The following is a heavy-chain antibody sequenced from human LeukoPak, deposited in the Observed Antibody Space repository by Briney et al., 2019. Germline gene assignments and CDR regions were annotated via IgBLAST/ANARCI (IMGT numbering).Heavy chain of an antibody. CDR1: GYTFTSYC. CDR2: ISAYNGNT. CDR3: ARDVGYSSGSYYFDY. V-gene: IGHV1-18*01. J-gene: IGHJ4*02. D-gene: IGHD6-19*01. Sequence: AASVKVSCKASGYTFTSYCVSWVRQAPGKGLEWMGWISAYNGNTKYTQNFQGRVTITTDTSNSTAYMELRSLRSADTAVYYCARDVGYSSGSYYFDYWGQGTLLSVSS.